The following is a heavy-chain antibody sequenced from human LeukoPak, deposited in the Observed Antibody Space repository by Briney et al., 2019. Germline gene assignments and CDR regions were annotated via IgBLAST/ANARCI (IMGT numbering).Heavy chain of an antibody. CDR1: GGSISSYY. CDR3: ARQGYCSSTSCYDFDY. Sequence: SETLSLTCTVSGGSISSYYWSWIRQPAGKGLEWIGRFYTSGNTNYNPSLKSRVTMSVDTSKNQFSLKLSSVTAADTAVYYCARQGYCSSTSCYDFDYWGQGTLVTVSS. V-gene: IGHV4-4*07. D-gene: IGHD2-2*01. CDR2: FYTSGNT. J-gene: IGHJ4*02.